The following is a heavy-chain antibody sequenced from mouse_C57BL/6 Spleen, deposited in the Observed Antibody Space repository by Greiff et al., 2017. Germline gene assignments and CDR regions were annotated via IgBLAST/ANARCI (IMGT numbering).Heavy chain of an antibody. D-gene: IGHD2-2*01. V-gene: IGHV3-6*01. CDR2: ISYDGSN. Sequence: DVQLQESGPGLVKPSQSLSLTCSVTGYSITSGYYWNWIRQFPGNKLEWMGYISYDGSNNYNPSLKNRISITRDTSKNQFFLKLNSVTTEDTATYYCAREGYHFDCWGQGTTLTVSS. CDR3: AREGYHFDC. CDR1: GYSITSGYY. J-gene: IGHJ2*01.